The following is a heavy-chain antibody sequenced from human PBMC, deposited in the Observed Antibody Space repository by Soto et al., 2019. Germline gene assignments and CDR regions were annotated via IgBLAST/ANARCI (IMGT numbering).Heavy chain of an antibody. Sequence: QVQLQESGPGLMKPSETLSLTCTVSGGSISDYYWSWIRQPPGKGVEWIGYIYYSGSTDYNPSLKSRVTISVDTSKNQFSLKLSSVTAADTAMYHCARSTNMIFFDYWGQGTLVTVSS. CDR1: GGSISDYY. CDR3: ARSTNMIFFDY. CDR2: IYYSGST. D-gene: IGHD3-16*01. J-gene: IGHJ4*02. V-gene: IGHV4-59*13.